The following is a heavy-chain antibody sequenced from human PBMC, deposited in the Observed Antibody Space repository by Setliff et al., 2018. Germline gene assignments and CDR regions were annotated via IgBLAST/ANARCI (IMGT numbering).Heavy chain of an antibody. J-gene: IGHJ4*02. D-gene: IGHD6-19*01. CDR2: IIPVFGTA. V-gene: IGHV1-69*13. CDR3: VRVTSGRLDFDY. Sequence: SVKVSCKASGYTFTESIVSWVRQAPGQGLEWMGRIIPVFGTAKYAQKFQGRVTITADESTSTAYMEVRSLRSEDTAVYYCVRVTSGRLDFDYWGQGTPVTVSS. CDR1: GYTFTESI.